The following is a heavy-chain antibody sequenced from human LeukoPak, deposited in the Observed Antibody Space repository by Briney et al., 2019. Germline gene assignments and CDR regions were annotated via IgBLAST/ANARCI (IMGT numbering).Heavy chain of an antibody. Sequence: PSETLSLTCTVSGGSISSYYWSWIRQPPGKGLEWIGYIYYSGSTNYNPSLKSRVTISVDTSKNQFSLKLSSVTAADTAVYYCARARGVRRNYYYYMDVWGKGTTVTASS. V-gene: IGHV4-59*13. J-gene: IGHJ6*03. CDR1: GGSISSYY. CDR3: ARARGVRRNYYYYMDV. D-gene: IGHD3-10*01. CDR2: IYYSGST.